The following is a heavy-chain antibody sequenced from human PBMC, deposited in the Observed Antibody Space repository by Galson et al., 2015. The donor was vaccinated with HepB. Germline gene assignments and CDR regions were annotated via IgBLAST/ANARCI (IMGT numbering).Heavy chain of an antibody. D-gene: IGHD3-10*01. CDR3: AGSGSYYTSVGY. J-gene: IGHJ4*02. V-gene: IGHV3-30*02. CDR2: IRYDGSNK. CDR1: GFTFSSYG. Sequence: SLRLSCAASGFTFSSYGMHWVRQAPGKGLEWVAFIRYDGSNKYYADSVKGRFTISRDNSKNTLYLQMNSLRAEDTAVYYCAGSGSYYTSVGYWGQGTLVTVSS.